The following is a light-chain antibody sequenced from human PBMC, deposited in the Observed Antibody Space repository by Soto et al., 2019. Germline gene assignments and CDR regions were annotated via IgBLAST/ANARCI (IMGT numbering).Light chain of an antibody. CDR3: SSSGSAGTLI. Sequence: QSALTQPASVSGSPGQSIIISCTGTSSDVGGYNYASWYQQHPGKAPKLMIYDVSHRPSGVSYRFSGSKSGNTASLTISGLQAEDEADYYCSSSGSAGTLIFGGGTKLTVL. J-gene: IGLJ2*01. CDR2: DVS. CDR1: SSDVGGYNY. V-gene: IGLV2-14*01.